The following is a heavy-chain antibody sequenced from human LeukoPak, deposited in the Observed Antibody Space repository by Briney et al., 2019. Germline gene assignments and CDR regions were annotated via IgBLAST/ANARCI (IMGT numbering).Heavy chain of an antibody. CDR3: ARGGYYDFWSGYSGDY. Sequence: GGSLRLSCAASGFTVSSNYMSWVRQAPGKGLEWVSVIYSGGSTYYADSVKDRFTISRDNSKNTLYLQMNSLRAEDTAVYYCARGGYYDFWSGYSGDYWGQGTLVTVSS. D-gene: IGHD3-3*01. CDR2: IYSGGST. CDR1: GFTVSSNY. J-gene: IGHJ4*02. V-gene: IGHV3-53*01.